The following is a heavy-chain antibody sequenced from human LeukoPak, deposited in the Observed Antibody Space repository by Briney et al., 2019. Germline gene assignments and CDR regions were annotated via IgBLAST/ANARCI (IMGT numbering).Heavy chain of an antibody. CDR2: IKQEGSKK. CDR1: GFTLRYYW. CDR3: ARIYCSSANCDRWNAFDM. J-gene: IGHJ3*02. V-gene: IGHV3-7*01. D-gene: IGHD2-2*02. Sequence: GGSLRLSCAAWGFTLRYYWMSGVGQAPGKGGEGVANIKQEGSKKYYVDSVTGRFTISRDNAENSLSLQMNSLRVEDTAVYYCARIYCSSANCDRWNAFDMWGQGTMVTGSS.